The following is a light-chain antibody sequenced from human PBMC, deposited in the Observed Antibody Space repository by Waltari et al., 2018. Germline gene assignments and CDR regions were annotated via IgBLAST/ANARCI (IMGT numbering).Light chain of an antibody. CDR2: DAS. Sequence: EIVLTQSPGTLSLSPGERAALSCRARQSLSNNYVAWYQHKPGQAPRLLIFDASRRATGIPDRFSGSGSGTDFTLTISSLEPEDFAVYYCQKYGSTPRPVGGGTKVEIK. CDR1: QSLSNNY. J-gene: IGKJ4*01. V-gene: IGKV3-20*01. CDR3: QKYGSTPRP.